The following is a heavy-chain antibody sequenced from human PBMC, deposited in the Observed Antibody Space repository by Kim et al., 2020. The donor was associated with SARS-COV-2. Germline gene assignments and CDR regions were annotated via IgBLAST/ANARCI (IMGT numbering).Heavy chain of an antibody. D-gene: IGHD3-3*01. CDR3: ARQRKAIFGVVIIRGWFDP. Sequence: SRVTISVDTSKNQFSLKLSSVTAADTAVYYCARQRKAIFGVVIIRGWFDPWGQGTLVTVSS. J-gene: IGHJ5*02. V-gene: IGHV4-34*01.